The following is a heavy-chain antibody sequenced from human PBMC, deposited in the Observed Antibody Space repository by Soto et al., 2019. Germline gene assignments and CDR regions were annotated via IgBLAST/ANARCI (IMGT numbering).Heavy chain of an antibody. J-gene: IGHJ4*02. CDR3: ARQLAYCGGDCYTEPIDY. CDR1: GYTFTNYY. D-gene: IGHD2-21*02. Sequence: ASVKVSCKASGYTFTNYYVLGVLQSRLLWREWVGRINPNTGGTNYAQKFQDRVTMTRDTSITTAYMELSRLRSDDTAVYYCARQLAYCGGDCYTEPIDYWGQGTQVTVSS. V-gene: IGHV1-2*06. CDR2: INPNTGGT.